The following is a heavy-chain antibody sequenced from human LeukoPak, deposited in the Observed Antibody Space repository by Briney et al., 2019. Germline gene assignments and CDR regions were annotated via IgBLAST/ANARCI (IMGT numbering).Heavy chain of an antibody. J-gene: IGHJ4*02. CDR3: AKGGSSWYSGYYFDY. CDR2: ISGSGGST. CDR1: GFTFSSYA. V-gene: IGHV3-23*01. D-gene: IGHD6-13*01. Sequence: GGSLRLSCAASGFTFSSYAMSWVRQAPGKGLEWVSAISGSGGSTYYADSVKGRFTISRDNSKNTLYLQMNSLRAGDTAVYYCAKGGSSWYSGYYFDYWGQGTLVTVSS.